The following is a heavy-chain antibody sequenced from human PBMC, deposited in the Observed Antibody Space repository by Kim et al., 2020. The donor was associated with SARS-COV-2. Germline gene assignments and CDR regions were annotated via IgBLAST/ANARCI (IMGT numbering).Heavy chain of an antibody. J-gene: IGHJ5*02. CDR3: ARTPWGDILTGRFDP. V-gene: IGHV4-39*01. CDR1: GGSISSSSYY. CDR2: IYYSGST. Sequence: SETLSLTCTVSGGSISSSSYYWGWIRQPPGKGLEWIGSIYYSGSTYYNPSLKSRVTISVDTSKNQFSLKLSSVTAADTAVYYCARTPWGDILTGRFDPWGQGTLVTVSS. D-gene: IGHD3-9*01.